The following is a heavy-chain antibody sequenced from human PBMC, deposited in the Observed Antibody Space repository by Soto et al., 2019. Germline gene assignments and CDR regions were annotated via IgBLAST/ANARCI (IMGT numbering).Heavy chain of an antibody. CDR3: AQWRDPAGYFGY. Sequence: QVQLVQSGAEVKKPGASVKVSCKASGYTFTSYGISWVRQAPGQGLEWMGWISAYNGNTTCAQKLQGRVTRTTDTSTSTACMERRSLRSDDSAVYYCAQWRDPAGYFGYWGQATLVTVSS. J-gene: IGHJ4*02. CDR1: GYTFTSYG. V-gene: IGHV1-18*01. CDR2: ISAYNGNT. D-gene: IGHD2-8*01.